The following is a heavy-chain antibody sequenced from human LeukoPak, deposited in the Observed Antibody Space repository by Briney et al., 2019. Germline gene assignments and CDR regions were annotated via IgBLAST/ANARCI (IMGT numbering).Heavy chain of an antibody. J-gene: IGHJ4*02. V-gene: IGHV1-2*02. D-gene: IGHD6-6*01. CDR1: GYTFTGYY. Sequence: EASVKVSCKASGYTFTGYYTHWVRQAPGQGLEWMGWINPNSGGTNYAQKFQGRVTMTRDTSISTAYMELSRLRSDDTAVYYCAREGRYSSSSIPHYWGQGTLVTVSS. CDR3: AREGRYSSSSIPHY. CDR2: INPNSGGT.